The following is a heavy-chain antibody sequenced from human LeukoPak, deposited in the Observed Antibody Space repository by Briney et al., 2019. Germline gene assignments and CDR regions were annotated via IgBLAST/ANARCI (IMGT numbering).Heavy chain of an antibody. J-gene: IGHJ6*03. CDR1: GGTFNNYA. V-gene: IGHV1-69*13. D-gene: IGHD2-2*01. CDR2: IIPMFATA. Sequence: ASVKVSCKASGGTFNNYAINWVRQAPGQGLEWVGGIIPMFATAKYAQKFQGRGTIIADESTSTVSLQLDRLRSEDTAVYYCARDGLPYCVSSTCDWRGFYFYYMNVWGRGTTVTVSS. CDR3: ARDGLPYCVSSTCDWRGFYFYYMNV.